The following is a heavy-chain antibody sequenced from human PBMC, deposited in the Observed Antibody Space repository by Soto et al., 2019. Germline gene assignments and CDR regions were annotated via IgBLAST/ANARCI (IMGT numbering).Heavy chain of an antibody. D-gene: IGHD6-25*01. V-gene: IGHV3-74*01. CDR1: GLTFSNYW. J-gene: IGHJ4*02. CDR3: TREVSAVFDY. Sequence: EAPLVESGGGLVQPGGSLRLSCTASGLTFSNYWVHWVRQTPGMGLVWVSRIDSDGSSTSYADSVKGRFTISRDNAKNTLYLQMNSLRAEDTAVYYCTREVSAVFDYWGQGTLVTVSS. CDR2: IDSDGSST.